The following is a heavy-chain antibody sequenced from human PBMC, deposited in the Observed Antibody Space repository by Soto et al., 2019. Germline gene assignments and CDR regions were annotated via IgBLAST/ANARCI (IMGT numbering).Heavy chain of an antibody. V-gene: IGHV4-39*01. CDR1: GDSISSRSYY. CDR2: IYYSGST. CDR3: GRSRLTGYYMEDV. J-gene: IGHJ6*04. Sequence: QLQLQESGPGLVKPSETLSLTCTVSGDSISSRSYYWGWIRQPLGKGLEWIGSIYYSGSTYYRPSLKSRVTISVDTSKNQFSLKLNSVTAADTAVYYCGRSRLTGYYMEDVWGEGTTVTVSS. D-gene: IGHD3-9*01.